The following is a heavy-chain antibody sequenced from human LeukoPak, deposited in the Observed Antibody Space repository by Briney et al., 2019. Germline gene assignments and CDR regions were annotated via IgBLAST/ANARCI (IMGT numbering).Heavy chain of an antibody. V-gene: IGHV3-30*03. D-gene: IGHD6-19*01. J-gene: IGHJ4*02. CDR2: ISHEGSGN. CDR3: ARTREQWQVLDY. CDR1: GLSFSSYG. Sequence: PGRSLRLSCAASGLSFSSYGMHWVRQAPGKGLEWVAVISHEGSGNYYADSVKGRFTISRDNSKNMVYLQMNSLGAEDTAVYYCARTREQWQVLDYWGQGTLVTVSS.